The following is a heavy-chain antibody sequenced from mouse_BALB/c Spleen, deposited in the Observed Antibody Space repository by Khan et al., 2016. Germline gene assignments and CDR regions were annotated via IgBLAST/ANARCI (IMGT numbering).Heavy chain of an antibody. CDR2: INPSNGDT. J-gene: IGHJ4*01. V-gene: IGHV1-20*02. Sequence: VQLQQSGPELVKPGASVKVSCKASGYSFTGYFMNWVMQSHGKSLEWIGRINPSNGDTLYNQKFKGKATLTVEKSSTTAHMEPRSLASEDSAVYYWAREGGYYVYGSMDYWGQGTSVTVSS. D-gene: IGHD1-2*01. CDR1: GYSFTGYF. CDR3: AREGGYYVYGSMDY.